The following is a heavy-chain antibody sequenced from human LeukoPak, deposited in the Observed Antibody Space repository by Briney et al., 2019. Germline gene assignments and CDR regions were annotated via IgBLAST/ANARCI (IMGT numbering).Heavy chain of an antibody. V-gene: IGHV1-2*02. Sequence: ASVKVSCKASVYTFTGYYMHWVRQAPGQGLEWMGWINPNSGGTNYAQKFQGRVTMTRDTSISTAYMELSRLRSDDTAVYYCARGSTLRYYDSSGYYPFDYWGQGTLVTVSS. CDR3: ARGSTLRYYDSSGYYPFDY. D-gene: IGHD3-22*01. CDR2: INPNSGGT. CDR1: VYTFTGYY. J-gene: IGHJ4*02.